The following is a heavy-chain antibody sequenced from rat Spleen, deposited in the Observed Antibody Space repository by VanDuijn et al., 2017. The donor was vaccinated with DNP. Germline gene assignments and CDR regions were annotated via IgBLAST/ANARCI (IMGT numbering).Heavy chain of an antibody. CDR3: ARVSSGLRAMDA. Sequence: QVQLKESGPGLVQPSRTLSLTCTVSGFSLTSYGVSWVRQPPGKGLEWMAAIGSGGSTDYNSALKSRLSISRDTFKSQVLLKMNSLQTEDTAMYFCARVSSGLRAMDAWGQGTSVTVSS. D-gene: IGHD4-3*01. V-gene: IGHV2-16*01. CDR1: GFSLTSYG. CDR2: IGSGGST. J-gene: IGHJ4*01.